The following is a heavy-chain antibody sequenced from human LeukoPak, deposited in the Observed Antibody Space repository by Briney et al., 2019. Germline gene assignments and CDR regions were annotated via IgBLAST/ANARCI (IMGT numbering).Heavy chain of an antibody. CDR2: TSYDGSNE. D-gene: IGHD6-13*01. CDR1: GFTLSGYG. J-gene: IGHJ3*02. V-gene: IGHV3-30*18. Sequence: GGSLRLSCATSGFTLSGYGMHWVRQTPGRGLEWVAATSYDGSNEYYADSVKGRFTVSRDNSKNTLYLQMNSLRAEDTAVYYCAKLPSAAAGTGAFDIWGQGTMVTVSS. CDR3: AKLPSAAAGTGAFDI.